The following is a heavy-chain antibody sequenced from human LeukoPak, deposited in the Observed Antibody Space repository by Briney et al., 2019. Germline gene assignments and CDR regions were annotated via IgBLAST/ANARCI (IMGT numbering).Heavy chain of an antibody. J-gene: IGHJ4*02. V-gene: IGHV3-7*01. CDR3: YFFGVVRDFDY. D-gene: IGHD3-3*01. CDR1: GFTFSSYW. CDR2: IKQDGSEK. Sequence: GGSLRLSCAASGFTFSSYWMSWVRQAPGKGLEWVANIKQDGSEKYYVDSVKGRFTISRDNAKNSLYLQMNSLRAEDTAVYCCYFFGVVRDFDYWGQGTLVTVSS.